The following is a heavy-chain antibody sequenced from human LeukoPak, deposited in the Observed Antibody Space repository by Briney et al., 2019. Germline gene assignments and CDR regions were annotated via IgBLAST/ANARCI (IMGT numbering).Heavy chain of an antibody. CDR2: IKQDGSEI. D-gene: IGHD3-22*01. CDR1: GFTFSNFW. J-gene: IGHJ3*02. Sequence: PGGSLRLSCAASGFTFSNFWMSWVRQAPGKWLEWVANIKQDGSEIYYVDSVKGRFTISRDNAKNSLYLQMNSLRAEDTAVYYCARDNGYNYYDSSGWNAFDIWGQGTMVTVSS. CDR3: ARDNGYNYYDSSGWNAFDI. V-gene: IGHV3-7*03.